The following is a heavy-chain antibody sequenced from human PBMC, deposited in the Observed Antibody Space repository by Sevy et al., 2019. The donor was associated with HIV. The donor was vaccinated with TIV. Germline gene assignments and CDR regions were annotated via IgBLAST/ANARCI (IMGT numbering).Heavy chain of an antibody. CDR1: GFTFSTYT. CDR3: ARAAYYCSPTSCYIDY. CDR2: ISSSSSYI. Sequence: GGYLRLSCAASGFTFSTYTMNWVRQAPGKGLEWVSSISSSSSYIYYADSVKGRFTISRDNAKNSLYLQMNSLRVEDTAVYYCARAAYYCSPTSCYIDYWGQGTLVTVSS. V-gene: IGHV3-21*01. D-gene: IGHD2-2*02. J-gene: IGHJ4*02.